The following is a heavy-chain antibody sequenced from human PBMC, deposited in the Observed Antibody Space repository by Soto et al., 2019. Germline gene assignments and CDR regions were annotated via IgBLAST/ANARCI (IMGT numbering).Heavy chain of an antibody. CDR3: ARVLFNGTSYSDGWYFFDY. Sequence: QVQLQQRGAGLLKPSETLSLTCAVHGGSFSGYSWTWLRQSPGRGLEWIGQINNYGSAIYHPSLKSRVTISIGRPSSEIFLDLTSVAAADTAVYYCARVLFNGTSYSDGWYFFDYWGQGTLVTVSS. V-gene: IGHV4-34*01. J-gene: IGHJ4*02. D-gene: IGHD2-15*01. CDR2: INNYGSA. CDR1: GGSFSGYS.